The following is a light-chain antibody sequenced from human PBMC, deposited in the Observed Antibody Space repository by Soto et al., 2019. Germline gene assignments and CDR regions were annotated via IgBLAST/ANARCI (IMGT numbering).Light chain of an antibody. CDR1: SSNIGSNT. J-gene: IGLJ2*01. Sequence: QSVLTQPPSASGTPGQRVTISCSGSSSNIGSNTVNWYQQLPGTAPKLLIYSNNQRPSGVPDRFSDSKSGTSASLAISGLESEDEADYYCPAWDDSLNGPLFGGGTKLTVL. CDR2: SNN. CDR3: PAWDDSLNGPL. V-gene: IGLV1-44*01.